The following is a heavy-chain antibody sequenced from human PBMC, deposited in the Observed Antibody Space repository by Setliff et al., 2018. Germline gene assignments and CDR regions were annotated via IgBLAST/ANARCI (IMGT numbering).Heavy chain of an antibody. Sequence: GGSLRLSCAASGFTFSSDSVSWVRQAPGKGLEWVSSISSSSSYIFYADSVKGRFTISRDNAKNSLYLQMNSLRAEDTAVYYCARVYSGYDPNHYFDYWGQGTLVTVSS. V-gene: IGHV3-21*01. J-gene: IGHJ4*02. D-gene: IGHD5-12*01. CDR2: ISSSSSYI. CDR1: GFTFSSDS. CDR3: ARVYSGYDPNHYFDY.